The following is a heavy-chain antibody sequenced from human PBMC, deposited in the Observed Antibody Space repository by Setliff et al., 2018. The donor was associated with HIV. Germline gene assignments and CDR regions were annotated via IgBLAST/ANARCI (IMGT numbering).Heavy chain of an antibody. J-gene: IGHJ4*02. Sequence: GGSLRLSCAASGFTFSSYGMHWVRQAPGKGLEWVAFIRCDGSNEYYADSVKGRFTISRDNSKNTLYLQINSLRAEDTALYYCAISTRHYWGQGTLVTVSS. CDR1: GFTFSSYG. D-gene: IGHD6-6*01. V-gene: IGHV3-30*02. CDR3: AISTRHY. CDR2: IRCDGSNE.